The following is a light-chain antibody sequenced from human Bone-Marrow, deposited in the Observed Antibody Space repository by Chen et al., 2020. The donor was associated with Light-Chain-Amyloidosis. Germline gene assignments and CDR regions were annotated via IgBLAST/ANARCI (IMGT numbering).Light chain of an antibody. J-gene: IGLJ2*01. V-gene: IGLV3-25*02. CDR2: RDT. CDR3: QSADSSGTYEVI. CDR1: DLPTKY. Sequence: SYELTQPPSVSVSPGQTARITCSGDDLPTKYAYWYQQKPGQAPVLVIHRDTERPSRSVDRFSGARSGATATLTISGDDAEEEADYDCQSADSSGTYEVICGGWTKLTV.